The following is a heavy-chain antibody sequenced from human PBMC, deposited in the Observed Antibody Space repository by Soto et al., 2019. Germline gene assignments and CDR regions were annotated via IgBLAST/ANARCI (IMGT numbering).Heavy chain of an antibody. V-gene: IGHV3-23*01. J-gene: IGHJ4*02. CDR2: VVDSGRTT. D-gene: IGHD2-15*01. CDR3: ASPKVAFDH. CDR1: GFPFSYFA. Sequence: EVQLLESGGGLVQPGGSLRLSCAASGFPFSYFAMSWVRQAPGKGLEWVSSVVDSGRTTYYADSVQGRFTISRDNSKDILYLQMDSLRAEDTAVYYCASPKVAFDHWGQGTLVTVSS.